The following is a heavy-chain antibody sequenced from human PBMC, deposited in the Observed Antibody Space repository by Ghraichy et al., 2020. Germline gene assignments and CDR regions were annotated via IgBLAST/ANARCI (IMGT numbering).Heavy chain of an antibody. D-gene: IGHD3-10*01. CDR3: AKVGTGYYGSGSFDY. Sequence: GGSLRLSCAASGFTFSSYGMHWVRQAPGKGLEWVAFIRYDGSNKYYADSVKGRFTISRDNSKNTLYLQMNSLRAEDTAVYYCAKVGTGYYGSGSFDYWGQGTLVTVSS. CDR1: GFTFSSYG. CDR2: IRYDGSNK. J-gene: IGHJ4*02. V-gene: IGHV3-30*02.